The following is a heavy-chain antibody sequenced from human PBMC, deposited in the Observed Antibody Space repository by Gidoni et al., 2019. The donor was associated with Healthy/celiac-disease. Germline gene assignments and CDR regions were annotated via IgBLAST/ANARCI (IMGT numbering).Heavy chain of an antibody. CDR1: GFTFSSYA. V-gene: IGHV3-30*01. Sequence: QVQLVESGGGVVQPGRSLRLSCAASGFTFSSYAMHWVRQAPGKGLEWVAVIAYDGSNKYYADSVKGRFIISRDNSKNTLYLQMNSLRAEDTAVYYCARTAGGYYFDYWGQGTLVTVSS. CDR3: ARTAGGYYFDY. CDR2: IAYDGSNK. J-gene: IGHJ4*02.